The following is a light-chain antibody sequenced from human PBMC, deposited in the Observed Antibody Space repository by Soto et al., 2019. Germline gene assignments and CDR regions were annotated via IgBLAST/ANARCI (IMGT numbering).Light chain of an antibody. Sequence: EIVLTQSPGTLSLSPGERATLSCRASPSVSSSYLAWYKQKPGQAPRLLIYGASSSATGIPDRFSGSGSGTDFTLTISRLEPEDFAVYYCQQYGSSSWTFGQGTKVEIK. CDR1: PSVSSSY. J-gene: IGKJ1*01. V-gene: IGKV3-20*01. CDR3: QQYGSSSWT. CDR2: GAS.